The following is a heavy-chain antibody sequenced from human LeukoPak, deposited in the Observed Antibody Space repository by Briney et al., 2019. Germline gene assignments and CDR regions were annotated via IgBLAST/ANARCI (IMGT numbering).Heavy chain of an antibody. J-gene: IGHJ5*01. CDR3: ARGLRGYSGYEPYNWFDS. CDR1: GGSISSGGYS. Sequence: SQTLSLTCAVSGGSISSGGYSWSWIRQPPGKGLEWIGYIYHSGSTYYNPSLKSRVTISVDRSKNQFSLKLSSVTAADTAVYYCARGLRGYSGYEPYNWFDSWGQGTLVTVSS. D-gene: IGHD5-12*01. V-gene: IGHV4-30-2*01. CDR2: IYHSGST.